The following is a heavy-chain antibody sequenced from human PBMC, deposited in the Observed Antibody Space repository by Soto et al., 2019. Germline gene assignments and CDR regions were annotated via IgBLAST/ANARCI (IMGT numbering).Heavy chain of an antibody. J-gene: IGHJ1*01. CDR2: ISGSGGSK. D-gene: IGHD4-17*01. Sequence: EVQLLESGGGLVQPGGSLRLSCAASGFTFRSNAMSWVRQAPGKGLEWVSGISGSGGSKYYADSVKGRFTISRDNSKNTLYLQMNSLRADDTAVYYCAKGDRDYEYFQHWGQGTLVTVSS. CDR1: GFTFRSNA. CDR3: AKGDRDYEYFQH. V-gene: IGHV3-23*01.